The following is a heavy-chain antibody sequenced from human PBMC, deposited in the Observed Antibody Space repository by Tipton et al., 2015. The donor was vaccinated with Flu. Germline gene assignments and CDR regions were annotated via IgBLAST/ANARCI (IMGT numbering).Heavy chain of an antibody. D-gene: IGHD3-22*01. CDR1: GFTVSSNY. Sequence: SLRLSCAASGFTVSSNYMSWVRQAPGKGLEWVSVIYSGGSTYYADSVKGRFTISRDNSKNTLYLQMNSLRAEDTAVYYCARDRLVEYYDSSGYKELYWYFDLWGRGTLVTVSS. J-gene: IGHJ2*01. CDR3: ARDRLVEYYDSSGYKELYWYFDL. V-gene: IGHV3-66*01. CDR2: IYSGGST.